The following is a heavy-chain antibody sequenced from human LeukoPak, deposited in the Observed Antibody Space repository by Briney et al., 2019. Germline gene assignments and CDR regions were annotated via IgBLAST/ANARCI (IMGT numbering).Heavy chain of an antibody. Sequence: GGSLRLSCAASGFTFSDYYMSWIRQAPGKGLEWVSYISSSGSTIYYADSVKGRFTISRDNAKNSLYLQMNSLRAEDTAVYYCARAPLGYCSGGNCHNWFDPWGQGTLVTVSS. D-gene: IGHD2-15*01. CDR2: ISSSGSTI. V-gene: IGHV3-11*01. CDR3: ARAPLGYCSGGNCHNWFDP. CDR1: GFTFSDYY. J-gene: IGHJ5*02.